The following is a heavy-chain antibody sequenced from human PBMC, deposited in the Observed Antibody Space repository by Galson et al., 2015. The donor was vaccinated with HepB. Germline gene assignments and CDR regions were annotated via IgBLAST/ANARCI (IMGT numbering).Heavy chain of an antibody. D-gene: IGHD6-13*01. V-gene: IGHV3-30-3*01. J-gene: IGHJ6*02. CDR3: ARDVGYSSSWYVLVYYYYGMDV. CDR2: ISYDGSNK. CDR1: GFTFSSYA. Sequence: SLRLSCAASGFTFSSYAMHWVRQAPGKGLEWVAVISYDGSNKYYADSVKGRFTISRDNSKNTLYLQMNSLRAEDTAVYYCARDVGYSSSWYVLVYYYYGMDVWGQGTRSPSP.